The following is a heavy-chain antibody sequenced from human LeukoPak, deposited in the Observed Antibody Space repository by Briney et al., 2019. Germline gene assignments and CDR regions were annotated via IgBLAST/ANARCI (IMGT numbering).Heavy chain of an antibody. V-gene: IGHV3-7*01. Sequence: GGSLRLSCAASGFTFSSYSMNWVRQAPGKGLEWVANIKQDGSEKYYVDSVKGRFTISRDNAKNSLYLQMNSLRAEDTAVYYCARIIYGGFDYWGQGTLVTVSS. CDR3: ARIIYGGFDY. D-gene: IGHD2-2*02. J-gene: IGHJ4*02. CDR1: GFTFSSYS. CDR2: IKQDGSEK.